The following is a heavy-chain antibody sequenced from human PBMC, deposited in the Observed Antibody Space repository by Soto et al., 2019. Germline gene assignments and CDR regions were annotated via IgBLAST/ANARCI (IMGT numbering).Heavy chain of an antibody. CDR3: ARGYSRDYMDV. CDR2: MNPNSGNT. D-gene: IGHD6-13*01. Sequence: QVQLVQSGAEVKKPGASVKVACKASGYTFTSYDINWVRQATGQGLEWMGWMNPNSGNTGHAQKFQGRVTMTRNTSISTAYIELSSLRSEDTAVCYRARGYSRDYMDVWGKWTTVTVSS. J-gene: IGHJ6*03. CDR1: GYTFTSYD. V-gene: IGHV1-8*01.